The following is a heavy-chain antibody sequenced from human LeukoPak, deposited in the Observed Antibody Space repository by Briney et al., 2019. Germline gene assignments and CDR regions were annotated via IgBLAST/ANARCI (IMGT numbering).Heavy chain of an antibody. CDR1: GFTIRSYA. CDR3: ARLAGSGSYRAFDY. Sequence: PGGSLRLSCAGSGFTIRSYAMSWVRQAPGKGLEWVSVISGGGDSTDYADSVKGRFTISRDNSKNMLYLQMNSLRVEDTAVYNCARLAGSGSYRAFDYWGQGTLVTVSS. D-gene: IGHD3-10*01. CDR2: ISGGGDST. V-gene: IGHV3-23*01. J-gene: IGHJ4*02.